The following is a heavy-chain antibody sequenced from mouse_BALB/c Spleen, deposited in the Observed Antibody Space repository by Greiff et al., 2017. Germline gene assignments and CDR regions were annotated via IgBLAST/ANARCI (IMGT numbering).Heavy chain of an antibody. J-gene: IGHJ2*01. CDR2: ISYSGST. Sequence: EVKVVESGPSLVKPSQTLSLTCSVTGDSITSGYWNWIRKFPGNKLEYMGYISYSGSTYYNPTLKSRISITRDTSKNQYYLQLNSVTTEDTATYYCARYGGYGSRPLLGYWGQGTTLTVSS. CDR1: GDSITSGY. CDR3: ARYGGYGSRPLLGY. D-gene: IGHD1-1*01. V-gene: IGHV3-8*02.